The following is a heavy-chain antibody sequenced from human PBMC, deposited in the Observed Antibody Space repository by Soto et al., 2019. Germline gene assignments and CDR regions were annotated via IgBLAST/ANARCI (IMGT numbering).Heavy chain of an antibody. CDR3: ASSDGYNPC. D-gene: IGHD5-12*01. Sequence: ESGGGVVQPGRSLRLSCAASGFTFSSYAMHWVRQAPGKGLEWVAVISYDGSNKYYADSVKGRFTISRDNSKNTLYLQMNSLRAEDTAVYYCASSDGYNPCWGQGTLVTVSS. V-gene: IGHV3-30-3*01. CDR2: ISYDGSNK. J-gene: IGHJ4*02. CDR1: GFTFSSYA.